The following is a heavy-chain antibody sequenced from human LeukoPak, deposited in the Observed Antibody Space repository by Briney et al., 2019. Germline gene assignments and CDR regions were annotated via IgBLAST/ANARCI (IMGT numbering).Heavy chain of an antibody. D-gene: IGHD3-9*01. J-gene: IGHJ6*02. Sequence: ASVKVSCKASGYTFTSYGISWVRQAPGQGLEWMGWISAYNGNTNYAQKLQGRVTMTTDTSTSTAYMELRSLRSDDTAVYYCARDGDLPKYYDILTGYYLNYYYGMDVWGQGTTVTVSS. CDR3: ARDGDLPKYYDILTGYYLNYYYGMDV. V-gene: IGHV1-18*01. CDR2: ISAYNGNT. CDR1: GYTFTSYG.